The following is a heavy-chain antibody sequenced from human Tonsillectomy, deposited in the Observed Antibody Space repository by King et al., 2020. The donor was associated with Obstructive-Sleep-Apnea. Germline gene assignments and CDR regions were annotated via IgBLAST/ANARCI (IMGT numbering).Heavy chain of an antibody. CDR1: GFTFSSFA. CDR3: ARELSWSGTVDY. CDR2: VSYDGSNK. D-gene: IGHD3-10*01. V-gene: IGHV3-30*04. J-gene: IGHJ4*02. Sequence: VQLVESGGGVVQPGRSLRLSCAASGFTFSSFAMHWVRQAPGKGLEWVAVVSYDGSNKYYADSVKGRFTISRDNSKNTLYLQMNSLRAEDTAVYYCARELSWSGTVDYWGQGTLVTVSS.